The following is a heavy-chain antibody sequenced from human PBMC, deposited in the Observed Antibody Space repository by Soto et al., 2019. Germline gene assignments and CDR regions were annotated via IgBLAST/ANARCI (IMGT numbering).Heavy chain of an antibody. CDR3: AIFNNMTTGYLYSDL. Sequence: PSETLSLTCAVYGGSFSGYYWSWIRQPPGKGLEWIGEINHSGSTNYNPSLKSRVTISVDTSKNQFSLKLRSVTAADTAVYYCAIFNNMTTGYLYSDLLRRATLV. J-gene: IGHJ2*01. CDR1: GGSFSGYY. V-gene: IGHV4-34*01. CDR2: INHSGST. D-gene: IGHD4-17*01.